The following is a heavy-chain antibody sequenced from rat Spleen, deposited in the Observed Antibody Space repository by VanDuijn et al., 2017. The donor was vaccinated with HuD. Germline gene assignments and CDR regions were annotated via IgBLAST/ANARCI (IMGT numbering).Heavy chain of an antibody. Sequence: EVQLVESGGGLVQPGRSMKLSCAASGFTFSDYYMAWVRQAPTKGLEWVASISYDGGSTYYRDSVKGRFTISRDNAKSSLYLQMDSLRSEDTATYYCTTSRSSYIYDVMDAWGQGASVTVSS. CDR1: GFTFSDYY. CDR2: ISYDGGST. J-gene: IGHJ4*01. D-gene: IGHD1-2*01. CDR3: TTSRSSYIYDVMDA. V-gene: IGHV5-20*01.